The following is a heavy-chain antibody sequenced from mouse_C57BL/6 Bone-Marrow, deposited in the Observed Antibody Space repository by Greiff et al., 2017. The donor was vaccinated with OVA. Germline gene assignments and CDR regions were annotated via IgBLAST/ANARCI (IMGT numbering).Heavy chain of an antibody. CDR3: AKRLRYAMDY. CDR2: IHPNSGST. CDR1: GYTFTSYW. V-gene: IGHV1-64*01. D-gene: IGHD1-2*01. J-gene: IGHJ4*01. Sequence: QVHVKQPGAELVKPGASVKLSCKASGYTFTSYWMHWVKQRPGQGLEWIGMIHPNSGSTNYNEKFKSKATLTVDKSSSTAYMQLSSLTSEDSAVYYCAKRLRYAMDYWGQGTSVTVSS.